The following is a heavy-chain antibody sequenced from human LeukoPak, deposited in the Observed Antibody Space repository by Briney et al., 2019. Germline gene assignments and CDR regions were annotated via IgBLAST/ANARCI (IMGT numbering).Heavy chain of an antibody. CDR2: ISAYNGNT. V-gene: IGHV1-18*01. CDR1: GYTFTNYG. J-gene: IGHJ3*02. CDR3: ARDQSVRLLQTSSTYFKHVFAI. D-gene: IGHD6-13*01. Sequence: ASVKVSCKTSGYTFTNYGISWVRQAPGLGLEWMGWISAYNGNTNYAQKVQGRVTMTSDTSTSTAYMELRSLRFDDTAVYYCARDQSVRLLQTSSTYFKHVFAIWGQGSMVTVSS.